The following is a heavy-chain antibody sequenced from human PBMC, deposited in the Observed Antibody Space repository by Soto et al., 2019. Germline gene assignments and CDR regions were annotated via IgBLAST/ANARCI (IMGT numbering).Heavy chain of an antibody. V-gene: IGHV3-23*01. CDR1: GFSFVNYA. CDR2: LSGSGTST. D-gene: IGHD6-19*01. CDR3: AKATTNGGWFNPFDS. Sequence: GGSLRLSCAASGFSFVNYAMNWVRQAPGKGLEWVSGLSGSGTSTYYADSVKGRLTISRDNSRDTLFLQMNSLTADDTAVYYCAKATTNGGWFNPFDSWGQGALVTVSS. J-gene: IGHJ4*02.